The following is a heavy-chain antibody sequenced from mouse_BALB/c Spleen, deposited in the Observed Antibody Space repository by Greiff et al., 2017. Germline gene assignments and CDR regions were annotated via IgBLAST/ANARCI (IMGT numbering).Heavy chain of an antibody. CDR3: ARLPYRYDEGDFDY. CDR1: GYSITSDYA. J-gene: IGHJ2*01. V-gene: IGHV3-2*02. D-gene: IGHD2-14*01. Sequence: EVKLVESGPGLVKPSQSLSLTCTVTGYSITSDYARNWIRQFPGNKLEWMGYISYSGSTSYNPSLKSRISITRDTSKNQFFLQLNSVTTEDTATYYCARLPYRYDEGDFDYWGQGTTLTVSS. CDR2: ISYSGST.